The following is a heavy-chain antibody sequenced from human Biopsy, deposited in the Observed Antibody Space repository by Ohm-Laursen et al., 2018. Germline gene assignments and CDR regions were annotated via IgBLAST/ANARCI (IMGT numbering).Heavy chain of an antibody. V-gene: IGHV1-24*01. CDR1: GYAVTEFS. J-gene: IGHJ4*02. CDR2: FDREERKT. D-gene: IGHD3-10*01. Sequence: GASVKVSCKVSGYAVTEFSMHWVRQTGGKGLEWMGGFDREERKTVYAEKFQGRVTMTEDTSTDTVYMEVTSLRSDDTAVYYCATGPYYDTRFYYNVRPFDFWGQGTLVTVSS. CDR3: ATGPYYDTRFYYNVRPFDF.